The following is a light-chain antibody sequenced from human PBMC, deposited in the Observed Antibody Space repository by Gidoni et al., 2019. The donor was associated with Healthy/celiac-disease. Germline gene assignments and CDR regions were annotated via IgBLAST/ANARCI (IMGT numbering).Light chain of an antibody. CDR3: QVWDSIIDLDVV. V-gene: IGLV3-21*02. J-gene: IGLJ2*01. CDR1: NIGSKS. Sequence: SYVLTQPPSVPVTPGQTARLNGGGNNIGSKSVHWYQQKPGQAPVLVVYDDSDRPSGIPERFSGSNSGNTATLTISRVEAGDEADYSCQVWDSIIDLDVVFGGGTKLTVL. CDR2: DDS.